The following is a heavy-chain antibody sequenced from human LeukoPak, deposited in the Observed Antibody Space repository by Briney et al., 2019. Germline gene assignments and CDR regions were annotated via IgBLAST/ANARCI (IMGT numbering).Heavy chain of an antibody. CDR3: ARGYCSGGSCYSYYYYNYMDV. V-gene: IGHV4-34*01. Sequence: SETLSLTCAVYGGSFSGYYWSWIRQPPGKGLEWIGEINHSGSTNYNPSLKSRVTISVDTSKNQFSLKLSSVTAADTAVYYCARGYCSGGSCYSYYYYNYMDVWGKGTTVTVSS. D-gene: IGHD2-15*01. J-gene: IGHJ6*03. CDR2: INHSGST. CDR1: GGSFSGYY.